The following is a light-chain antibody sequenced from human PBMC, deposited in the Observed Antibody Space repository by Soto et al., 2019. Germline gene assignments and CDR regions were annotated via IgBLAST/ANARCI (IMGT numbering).Light chain of an antibody. CDR2: KAS. J-gene: IGKJ1*01. CDR3: QHYNSYSEA. Sequence: DIQMTQSPSTLSGSVGDRVTITCRASQTISSWLAWYQQKPGKAPKLLIYKASTLKSGVPSRFSGSGSGTEFTLTISSLQPDDFATYYCQHYNSYSEACGQGTKGDI. V-gene: IGKV1-5*03. CDR1: QTISSW.